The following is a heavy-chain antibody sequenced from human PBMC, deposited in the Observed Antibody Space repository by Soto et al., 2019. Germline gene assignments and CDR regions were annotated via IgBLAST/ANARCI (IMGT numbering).Heavy chain of an antibody. CDR3: ATQPMATFTYYCGMNV. V-gene: IGHV1-69*12. CDR1: GGTFSSYA. CDR2: IIPIFDTA. J-gene: IGHJ6*02. Sequence: QVQLVQSGAEVKKPGSSVRVSCKASGGTFSSYAISWVRQAPGQGLEWMGGIIPIFDTADYAQKFQGRVTITADESTSTAYMELSSLRSEDTALYYCATQPMATFTYYCGMNVWGQGTTFTVSS. D-gene: IGHD5-12*01.